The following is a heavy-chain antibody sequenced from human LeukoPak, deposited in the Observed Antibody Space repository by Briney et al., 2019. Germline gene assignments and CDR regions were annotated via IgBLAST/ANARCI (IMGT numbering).Heavy chain of an antibody. J-gene: IGHJ3*02. V-gene: IGHV1-69*06. Sequence: ASVKVSCKASGGTFSSYAISWVRQAPGQGLEWMGGIIPIFGTANYAQKFQGRVTITADKSTSTAYMELSSLRSEDTAVYYCARDQVEYYYDSSGYYSTDAFDIWGQGTMVTVSS. CDR1: GGTFSSYA. CDR2: IIPIFGTA. CDR3: ARDQVEYYYDSSGYYSTDAFDI. D-gene: IGHD3-22*01.